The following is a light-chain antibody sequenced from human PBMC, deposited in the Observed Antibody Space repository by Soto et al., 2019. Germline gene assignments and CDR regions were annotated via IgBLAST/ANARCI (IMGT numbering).Light chain of an antibody. Sequence: QSVLTQPASVSGSPRQSITISCTGTSSDVGSYNLVSWYQQHPGKAPKVMIYEVSNRPSGVSHRFSGSKSGNTASLTISGLQTEDEADYYCSSFSSITREVFGGGTKVTVL. J-gene: IGLJ2*01. CDR3: SSFSSITREV. CDR1: SSDVGSYNL. CDR2: EVS. V-gene: IGLV2-14*02.